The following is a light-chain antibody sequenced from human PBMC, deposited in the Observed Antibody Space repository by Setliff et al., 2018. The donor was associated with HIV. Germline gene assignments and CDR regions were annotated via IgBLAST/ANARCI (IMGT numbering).Light chain of an antibody. CDR3: QQYSSQYS. V-gene: IGKV1-5*03. Sequence: DIQMTQSPSTLSASVGDRVTITCRASQSISTWLAWYQQKPGKAPKLLINKASSLESGVPSRFSGSGSGTEFTLTISSLQPDDFATYYCQQYSSQYSFGQGTKVDIK. J-gene: IGKJ2*03. CDR1: QSISTW. CDR2: KAS.